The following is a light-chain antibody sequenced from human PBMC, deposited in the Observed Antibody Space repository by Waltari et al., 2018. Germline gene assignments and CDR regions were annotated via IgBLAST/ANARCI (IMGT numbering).Light chain of an antibody. CDR2: DTT. CDR3: LLSFRGPYMV. CDR1: PGAVTSGHY. J-gene: IGLJ2*01. V-gene: IGLV7-46*01. Sequence: QAVVTQEPSLPVSPGGTVTLTCGPSPGAVTSGHYPYWFPQKPGQSPMTLIYDTTIKHSWTPARFSASLLGDKAALTLSGAQPEDEAVYYCLLSFRGPYMVFGGGTKLTVL.